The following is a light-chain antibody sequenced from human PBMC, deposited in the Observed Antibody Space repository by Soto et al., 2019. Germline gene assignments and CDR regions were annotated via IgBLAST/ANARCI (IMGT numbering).Light chain of an antibody. CDR1: QNIRTY. V-gene: IGKV1-5*01. CDR3: QQYNHYWT. CDR2: DAS. J-gene: IGKJ1*01. Sequence: DIQMTQSPPVLSASMGDIVTITCRASQNIRTYLTWYQQKPGKAPTVLIYDASSLESGVPSRFSGSGSGTEFSLTISSLQPDDFATYYCQQYNHYWTFGQGTKVDIK.